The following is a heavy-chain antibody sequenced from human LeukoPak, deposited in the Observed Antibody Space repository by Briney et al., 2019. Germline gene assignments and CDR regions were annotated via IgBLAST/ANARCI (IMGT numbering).Heavy chain of an antibody. D-gene: IGHD2-21*02. V-gene: IGHV4-61*02. CDR1: GGSISSGSYY. Sequence: SETLSLTCTVSGGSISSGSYYWSWIRQPAGKGLEWIGRIYTSGSTNYNPSLKSRVTISVDTSKNQFSLKLSSVTAADTAVYYCARDSVGVTRGYYYYMDVWGKGTTVTVSS. CDR2: IYTSGST. CDR3: ARDSVGVTRGYYYYMDV. J-gene: IGHJ6*03.